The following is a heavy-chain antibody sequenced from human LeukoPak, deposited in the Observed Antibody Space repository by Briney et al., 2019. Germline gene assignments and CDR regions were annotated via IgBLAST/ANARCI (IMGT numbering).Heavy chain of an antibody. CDR2: INPNSGGT. V-gene: IGHV1-2*06. CDR1: GYTFTAYC. Sequence: ASVKVSCKASGYTFTAYCLHWVRRAPGQGIEWMGRINPNSGGTNYSQRFQGRVTMTRDTSISTAYMELSRLRSDDTAVYYCARERAVQGYCSGANCYINDYWGQGTLVTVSS. D-gene: IGHD2-15*01. CDR3: ARERAVQGYCSGANCYINDY. J-gene: IGHJ4*02.